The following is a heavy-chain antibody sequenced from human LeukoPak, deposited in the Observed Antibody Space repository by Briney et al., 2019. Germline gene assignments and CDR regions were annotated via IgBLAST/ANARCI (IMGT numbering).Heavy chain of an antibody. J-gene: IGHJ4*02. V-gene: IGHV3-7*01. CDR1: GFTFSGYW. D-gene: IGHD1-26*01. Sequence: GGSLRLSCAASGFTFSGYWMTWVRQAPGKGLEWVANIKRDGSEKNYVDSVKGRFTISRDNAKNSLYLQMNSLRAEDTAVYYCARSGSYSDYWGQGTLVTVSS. CDR2: IKRDGSEK. CDR3: ARSGSYSDY.